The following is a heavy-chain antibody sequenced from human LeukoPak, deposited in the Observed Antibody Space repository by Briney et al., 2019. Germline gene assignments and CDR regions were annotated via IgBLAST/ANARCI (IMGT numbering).Heavy chain of an antibody. V-gene: IGHV1-2*02. D-gene: IGHD2-8*01. Sequence: GASVKVSRKASGYTFTRYYMHWVRQAPGQGLEWMGWINPNSGGTNYAQKFQGRVTMTRDTSISTAYMELSRLRSDDTAVYYCAREDCTNGVCYSDPWGQGTLVTVSS. J-gene: IGHJ5*02. CDR1: GYTFTRYY. CDR3: AREDCTNGVCYSDP. CDR2: INPNSGGT.